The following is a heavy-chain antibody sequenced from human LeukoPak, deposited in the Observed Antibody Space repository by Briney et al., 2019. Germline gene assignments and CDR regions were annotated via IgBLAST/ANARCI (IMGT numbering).Heavy chain of an antibody. J-gene: IGHJ4*02. CDR2: INTNTGNP. CDR3: ARREEYYDFWSGYFF. D-gene: IGHD3-3*01. CDR1: GYTFTSYA. V-gene: IGHV7-4-1*02. Sequence: ASVKVSCKASGYTFTSYAMNWVRQAPGQGLEWMGWINTNTGNPTYAQGFTGRFVFSLDTSVSTAYLQNSSLKAEDTAVYYCARREEYYDFWSGYFFWGQGTLVTVSS.